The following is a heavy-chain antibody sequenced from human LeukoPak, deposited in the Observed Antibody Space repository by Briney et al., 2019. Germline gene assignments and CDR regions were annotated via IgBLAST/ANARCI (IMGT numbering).Heavy chain of an antibody. J-gene: IGHJ4*02. D-gene: IGHD1-26*01. V-gene: IGHV4-59*08. Sequence: SETLSLTCTVSGGSISDDSWTWIRQPPGKGLDWIGSIFDIGSITYNPSLRSRLTISVETSKNQLSLKLSSVTAADTAVYYCARHGISGTYYAAFDYWGQGTLVTVSS. CDR3: ARHGISGTYYAAFDY. CDR2: IFDIGSI. CDR1: GGSISDDS.